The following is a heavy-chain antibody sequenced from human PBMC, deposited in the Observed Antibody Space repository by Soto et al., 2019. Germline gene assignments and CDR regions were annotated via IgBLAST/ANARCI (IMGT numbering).Heavy chain of an antibody. V-gene: IGHV3-21*01. CDR2: ISSSSSYI. CDR1: GFTFSSYS. J-gene: IGHJ6*02. CDR3: ARWGIFGVVTKYYYYYYGMDV. Sequence: GGSLRLSCAASGFTFSSYSMNWVRQAPGKGLEWVSSISSSSSYIYYADSVKGRFTISRDNAKNSLYLQMNSLRAEDTAVYYCARWGIFGVVTKYYYYYYGMDVWGQGTTVTVSS. D-gene: IGHD3-3*01.